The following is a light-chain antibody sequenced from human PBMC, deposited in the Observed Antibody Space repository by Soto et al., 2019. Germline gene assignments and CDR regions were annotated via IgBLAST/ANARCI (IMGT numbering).Light chain of an antibody. V-gene: IGKV3-15*01. J-gene: IGKJ3*01. Sequence: IVMTQSPATLSVSPGERATLSCRASQSVYNNLAWYQQKPGQAPRLLIYGASTRATGIPARFSGSGSGTEFTLTISSLQSEDFAVYFCPPYNNWPPVTFGPGTQVEIX. CDR3: PPYNNWPPVT. CDR1: QSVYNN. CDR2: GAS.